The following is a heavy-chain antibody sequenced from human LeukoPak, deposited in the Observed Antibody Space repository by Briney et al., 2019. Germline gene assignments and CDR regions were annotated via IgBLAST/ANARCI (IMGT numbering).Heavy chain of an antibody. CDR1: SGSISNSNYY. CDR3: ARYYGGERDPDY. V-gene: IGHV4-39*01. CDR2: IFYSGST. Sequence: PSETLSLTCSVTSGSISNSNYYWGWIRQPPGKGLEWIGSIFYSGSTDYNPSLKSRVTISVDTSKNQFSLTLNSVTAADTAVYFCARYYGGERDPDYWGQEPLVTVSS. D-gene: IGHD3-16*01. J-gene: IGHJ4*02.